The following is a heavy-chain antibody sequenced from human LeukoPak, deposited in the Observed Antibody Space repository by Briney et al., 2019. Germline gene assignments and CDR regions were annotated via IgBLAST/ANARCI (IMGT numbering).Heavy chain of an antibody. J-gene: IGHJ4*02. Sequence: GGPLRLSCAASGFTFSSYSMNWVRQAPGKGLEWVSYISSSSSTIYYADSVKGRFTISRDNAKNPLYLQMNSLRAEDTAVYYCARYPHLDYWGQGTLVTVSS. D-gene: IGHD2-2*01. CDR2: ISSSSSTI. V-gene: IGHV3-48*01. CDR1: GFTFSSYS. CDR3: ARYPHLDY.